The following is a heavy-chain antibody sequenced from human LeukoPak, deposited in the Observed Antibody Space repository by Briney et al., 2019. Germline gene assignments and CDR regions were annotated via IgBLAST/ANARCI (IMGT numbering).Heavy chain of an antibody. V-gene: IGHV1-69*02. J-gene: IGHJ6*02. CDR1: GGTFSSYT. D-gene: IGHD5-24*01. CDR3: ARRGLQTYYGMDV. Sequence: SVKVSCKASGGTFSSYTICWVRQAPGQGLEWMGRIIPILGIANYAQKFQGRVTITADKSTSTAYMELSSLRSEDTAVYYCARRGLQTYYGMDVWGQGTTVTVSS. CDR2: IIPILGIA.